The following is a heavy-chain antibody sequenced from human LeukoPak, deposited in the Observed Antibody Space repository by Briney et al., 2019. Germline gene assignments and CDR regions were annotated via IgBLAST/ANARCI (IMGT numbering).Heavy chain of an antibody. D-gene: IGHD2-8*01. V-gene: IGHV3-7*01. Sequence: FVDSVKGRFTISRDNAKNSLYLQMNTLRVEDTALYYCARGLPYGIRSDFLDYWGQGTLVTVSS. CDR3: ARGLPYGIRSDFLDY. J-gene: IGHJ4*02.